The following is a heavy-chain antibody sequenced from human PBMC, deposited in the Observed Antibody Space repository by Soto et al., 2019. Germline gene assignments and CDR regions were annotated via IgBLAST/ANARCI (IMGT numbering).Heavy chain of an antibody. V-gene: IGHV1-69*05. J-gene: IGHJ4*02. CDR3: ARATMVPPGYFDY. CDR1: GGTFSSYA. Sequence: SVKVSCKASGGTFSSYAISWVRQAPGQGLEWMGGIIPIFGTTNYAQKLQGRVTITTDKSTSTAYMEQSSLKSNDTAVYYCARATMVPPGYFDYWGQGTLVTVSS. D-gene: IGHD3-10*01. CDR2: IIPIFGTT.